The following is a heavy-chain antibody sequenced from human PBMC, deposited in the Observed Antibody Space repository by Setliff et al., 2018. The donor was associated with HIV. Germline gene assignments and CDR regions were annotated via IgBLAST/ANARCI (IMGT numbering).Heavy chain of an antibody. D-gene: IGHD3-9*01. V-gene: IGHV4-38-2*02. CDR2: ISHSGST. J-gene: IGHJ4*01. CDR1: GIPIDRVYS. Sequence: KTSETLSLTCGVSGIPIDRVYSWAWIRQPPGKGLEWIGTISHSGSTHYNSPLQGRISISIDTSKNQFSLTLTSVTAADTAMYYCARDQSDYNVLTGFGDLDYWGHGTPVTVSS. CDR3: ARDQSDYNVLTGFGDLDY.